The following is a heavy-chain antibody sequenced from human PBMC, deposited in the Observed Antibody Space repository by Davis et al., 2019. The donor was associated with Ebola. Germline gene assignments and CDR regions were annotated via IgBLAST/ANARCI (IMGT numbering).Heavy chain of an antibody. CDR2: IDPSDSYT. CDR3: ARSITIFSYMDV. Sequence: KVSCKGSGYSFTSYWISWVRQMPGKGLEWMGRIDPSDSYTNYSPSFQGHVTISADKSISTAYLQWSSLKASDTAMYYCARSITIFSYMDVWGKGTTVTVSS. D-gene: IGHD3-3*01. J-gene: IGHJ6*03. CDR1: GYSFTSYW. V-gene: IGHV5-10-1*01.